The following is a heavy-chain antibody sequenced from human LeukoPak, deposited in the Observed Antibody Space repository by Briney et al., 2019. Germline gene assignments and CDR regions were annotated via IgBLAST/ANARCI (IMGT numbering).Heavy chain of an antibody. J-gene: IGHJ4*02. D-gene: IGHD6-13*01. V-gene: IGHV3-21*01. CDR1: GFTFSSYS. CDR2: ISSSSSYI. Sequence: GGSLGLSCAASGFTFSSYSMNWVRQAPGKGLEWVSSISSSSSYIYYADSVKGRFTISRDNAKNSLSLQMNSLRAEDTAVYYCARGSYSSSWYIDYWGQGTLVTVSS. CDR3: ARGSYSSSWYIDY.